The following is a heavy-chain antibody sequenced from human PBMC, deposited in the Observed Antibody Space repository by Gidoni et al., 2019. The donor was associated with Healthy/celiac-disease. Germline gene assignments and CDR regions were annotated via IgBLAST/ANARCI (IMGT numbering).Heavy chain of an antibody. Sequence: EVQLVQSGAEVKKPGESLKISCKGSGYSFTSYWIGWVRQMPGKGLEWMGIIYPGDSDTRYSPSFQGQVTISADKSISTAYLQWSSLKASDTAMYYCARATPEVTYYYGSGSRWYFDLWGRGTLVTVSS. CDR1: GYSFTSYW. D-gene: IGHD3-10*01. CDR2: IYPGDSDT. V-gene: IGHV5-51*03. J-gene: IGHJ2*01. CDR3: ARATPEVTYYYGSGSRWYFDL.